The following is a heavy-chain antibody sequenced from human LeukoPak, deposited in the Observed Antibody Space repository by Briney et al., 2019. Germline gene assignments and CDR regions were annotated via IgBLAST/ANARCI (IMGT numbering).Heavy chain of an antibody. CDR1: GFTFSNAW. V-gene: IGHV3-21*01. J-gene: IGHJ5*02. Sequence: GGSLRLSCAASGFTFSNAWMSWVRQAPGKGLEWVSSISSSSDYIYYADSVKGRFTISGDNAKNSLYLQMKSLRAEDTAVYYCARGKTSQNIVTRKTYNWFDPWGQGTLVTVSS. CDR3: ARGKTSQNIVTRKTYNWFDP. D-gene: IGHD2/OR15-2a*01. CDR2: ISSSSDYI.